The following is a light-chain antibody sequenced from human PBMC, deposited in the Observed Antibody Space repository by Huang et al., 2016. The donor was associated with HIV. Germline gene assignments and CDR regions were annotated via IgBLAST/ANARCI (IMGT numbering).Light chain of an antibody. Sequence: ELVMTQSPATLSVSPGERATLSCRASQNINNKLAWYQQMPGQAPRLLIYGASTRATGFPARFSGSGSVTEFTLTISSLQSEDCALYYCQQYNSWPPLTFGGGTKVEIK. CDR2: GAS. CDR1: QNINNK. J-gene: IGKJ4*01. CDR3: QQYNSWPPLT. V-gene: IGKV3-15*01.